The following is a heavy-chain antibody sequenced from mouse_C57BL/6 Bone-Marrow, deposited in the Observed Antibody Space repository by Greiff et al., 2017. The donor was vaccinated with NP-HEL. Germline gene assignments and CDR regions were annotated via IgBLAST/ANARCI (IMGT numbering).Heavy chain of an antibody. V-gene: IGHV5-9-1*02. CDR2: ISSGGDYI. CDR1: GFTFSSYA. Sequence: EVKLMESGEGLVKPGGSLKLSCAASGFTFSSYAMSWVRQTPEKRLEWVAYISSGGDYIYYADTVKGRFTISRDNARNTLYLQMSSLKSEDTAMYYCTRGGLPRFAYWGQGTLVTVSA. CDR3: TRGGLPRFAY. D-gene: IGHD2-4*01. J-gene: IGHJ3*01.